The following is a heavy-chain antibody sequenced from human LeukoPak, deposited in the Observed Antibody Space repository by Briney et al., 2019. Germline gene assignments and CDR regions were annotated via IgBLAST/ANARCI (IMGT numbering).Heavy chain of an antibody. V-gene: IGHV3-30-3*02. CDR3: AKDKIAVAGTNIFDY. J-gene: IGHJ4*02. CDR1: GFTIRSYA. Sequence: GGSLRLSCAASGFTIRSYAMHWVRQAPGKGLEWVAVISYDGSNKYYADSVKGRFTISRDNSKNTLYLQMNSLRAEDTAVYYCAKDKIAVAGTNIFDYWGQGTLVTVSS. CDR2: ISYDGSNK. D-gene: IGHD6-19*01.